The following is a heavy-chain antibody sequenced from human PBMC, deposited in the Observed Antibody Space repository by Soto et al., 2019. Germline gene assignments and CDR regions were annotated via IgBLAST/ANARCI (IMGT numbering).Heavy chain of an antibody. CDR1: GFTFSIYA. CDR2: ITSSVGST. V-gene: IGHV3-23*01. D-gene: IGHD6-19*01. J-gene: IGHJ4*02. Sequence: PGGSLRLSCTASGFTFSIYAMNWVRQAPGKGLEWVSSITSSVGSTYYVDSVKGRFTISRDNSKNTLYLQLNSLRAEDTAVYYCASGRYASGWSTAYWGQGTLVTVSS. CDR3: ASGRYASGWSTAY.